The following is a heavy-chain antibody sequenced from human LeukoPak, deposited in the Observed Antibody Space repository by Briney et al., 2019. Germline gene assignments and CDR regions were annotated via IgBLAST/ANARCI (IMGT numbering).Heavy chain of an antibody. CDR1: GFTFSSYA. D-gene: IGHD2-2*01. CDR2: ISRSGDST. CDR3: CNPYAHDWPVNP. V-gene: IGHV3-23*01. J-gene: IGHJ5*02. Sequence: GGSLRLSCAASGFTFSSYAMSWVRQAPGKGLEWVSGISRSGDSTYYADSVKGRFTISRDNSRNTVYLQMNSLRVEDTAIYYCCNPYAHDWPVNPWGQGTPVTVSS.